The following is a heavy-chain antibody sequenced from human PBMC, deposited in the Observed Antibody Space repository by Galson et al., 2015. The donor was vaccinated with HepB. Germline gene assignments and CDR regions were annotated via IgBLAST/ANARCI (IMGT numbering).Heavy chain of an antibody. CDR3: ARAKVDYVWGSFDYFDY. D-gene: IGHD3-16*01. CDR1: GYTFTGYY. V-gene: IGHV1-2*04. Sequence: SVKVSCKASGYTFTGYYMHWVRQAPGQGLEWMGWINPNSGGTNYAQKFQGWVTMTRDTSISTAYIELSRLRSDDTAVYYCARAKVDYVWGSFDYFDYWGQGTLVTVSS. J-gene: IGHJ4*02. CDR2: INPNSGGT.